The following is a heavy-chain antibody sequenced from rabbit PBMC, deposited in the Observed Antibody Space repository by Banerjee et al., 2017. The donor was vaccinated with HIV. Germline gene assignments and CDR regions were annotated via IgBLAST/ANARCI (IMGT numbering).Heavy chain of an antibody. CDR2: IYPDYGST. V-gene: IGHV1S45*01. CDR1: GIDFSSYG. J-gene: IGHJ4*01. Sequence: QEQLVESGGGLVTLGGSLKLSCKASGIDFSSYGISWVRQAPGKGLEWIAYIYPDYGSTYYASWAKGRFTVSKTSSTTVTLQMTSLTAADTATYFCARGAAYAGDGLNLWGQGTLVTVS. CDR3: ARGAAYAGDGLNL. D-gene: IGHD4-2*01.